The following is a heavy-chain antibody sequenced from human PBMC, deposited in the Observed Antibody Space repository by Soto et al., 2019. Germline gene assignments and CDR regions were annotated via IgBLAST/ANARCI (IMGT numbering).Heavy chain of an antibody. CDR3: ARDPLAYSSGWHGNNYYYYGMDV. J-gene: IGHJ6*02. D-gene: IGHD6-19*01. CDR1: GFTFSSYA. Sequence: GGSLRLSCAASGFTFSSYAMHWVRQAPGKGLERVAVISYDGSNKYYADSVKGRFTISRDNSKNTLYLQMNSLRAEDTAVYYCARDPLAYSSGWHGNNYYYYGMDVWGQGTTVTVSS. CDR2: ISYDGSNK. V-gene: IGHV3-30-3*01.